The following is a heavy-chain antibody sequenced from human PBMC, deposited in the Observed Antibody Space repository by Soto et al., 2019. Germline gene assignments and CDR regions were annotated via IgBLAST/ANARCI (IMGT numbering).Heavy chain of an antibody. CDR2: ISAYNGNT. J-gene: IGHJ4*02. CDR1: GYTFTSYG. V-gene: IGHV1-18*01. D-gene: IGHD3-22*01. Sequence: GASVKVSCKASGYTFTSYGISWVRQAPGQGLEWMGWISAYNGNTNYAQKLQGRVTMTTDTSTSTAYMELRSLRSDDTAVYYCARDADYYDSSGYYFQFDYWGQGTLVTVSS. CDR3: ARDADYYDSSGYYFQFDY.